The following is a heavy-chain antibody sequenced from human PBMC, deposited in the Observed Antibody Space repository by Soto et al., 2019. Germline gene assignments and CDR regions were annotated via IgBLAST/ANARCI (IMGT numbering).Heavy chain of an antibody. Sequence: GGSLRLSCAASQFTFSTYAITWVRQAPGKGLGWVSLISASGGSTYYADSVKGRFTISRDNSKNTLYLQMDSLRADDTAVYYCAKVHGSGNYHNFPDYWGQGTLVTVSS. D-gene: IGHD3-10*01. CDR3: AKVHGSGNYHNFPDY. V-gene: IGHV3-23*01. CDR1: QFTFSTYA. J-gene: IGHJ4*02. CDR2: ISASGGST.